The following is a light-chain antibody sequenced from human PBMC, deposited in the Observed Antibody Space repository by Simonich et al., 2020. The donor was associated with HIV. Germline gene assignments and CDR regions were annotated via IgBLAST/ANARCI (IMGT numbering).Light chain of an antibody. CDR2: AAS. J-gene: IGKJ1*01. CDR3: QQSYSTPRT. Sequence: DIQMTQSPSSLSSSVVDRVNITCRASQSISSYLIRYQKKPGKAPKLLIYAASSLQSGVPSRFSGSGSGTDFTLTIISLQPEDFATYFCQQSYSTPRTFGQGTKVEIK. V-gene: IGKV1-39*01. CDR1: QSISSY.